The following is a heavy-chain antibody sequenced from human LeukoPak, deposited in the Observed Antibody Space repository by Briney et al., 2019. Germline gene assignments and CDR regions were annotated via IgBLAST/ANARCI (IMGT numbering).Heavy chain of an antibody. V-gene: IGHV4-39*01. Sequence: SETLSLTCTVSGGSISSGSYYWSWIRQPAGKGLEWIGSIYYSGSTYYNPSLKSRVTISVDTSKNQFSLKLSSVTAADTAVYYCARTYGDFQYFDYWGQGTLVTVSS. CDR1: GGSISSGSYY. J-gene: IGHJ4*02. D-gene: IGHD4-17*01. CDR3: ARTYGDFQYFDY. CDR2: IYYSGST.